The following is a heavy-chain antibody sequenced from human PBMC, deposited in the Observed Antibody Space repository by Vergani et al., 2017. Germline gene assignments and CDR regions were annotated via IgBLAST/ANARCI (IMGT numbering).Heavy chain of an antibody. D-gene: IGHD5-18*01. Sequence: QVQLVQSGAEVKKPGASVKVSCKASGGTFSSYAISWVRQAPGQGLEWMGGIIPIFGTANYAQKFQGRVTITADESTSTSYMELSSLRSADTAVYYCARDLGGGYSYGLVDYWGQGTLVTVSS. CDR2: IIPIFGTA. CDR3: ARDLGGGYSYGLVDY. J-gene: IGHJ4*02. CDR1: GGTFSSYA. V-gene: IGHV1-69*12.